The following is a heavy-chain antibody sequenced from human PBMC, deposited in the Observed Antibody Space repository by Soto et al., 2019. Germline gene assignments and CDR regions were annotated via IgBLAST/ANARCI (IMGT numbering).Heavy chain of an antibody. CDR2: ISGSGVTT. CDR1: GFTFSSYA. D-gene: IGHD4-17*01. CDR3: AKSPTDWPLDY. V-gene: IGHV3-23*01. J-gene: IGHJ4*02. Sequence: PGGSLRLSCAASGFTFSSYAMSWVRQAPGKGLEWVSGISGSGVTTYCADSVKGRFTISRDSSKNTLYLQLNSLRAEDTAVYYCAKSPTDWPLDYWGQGTLVTVSS.